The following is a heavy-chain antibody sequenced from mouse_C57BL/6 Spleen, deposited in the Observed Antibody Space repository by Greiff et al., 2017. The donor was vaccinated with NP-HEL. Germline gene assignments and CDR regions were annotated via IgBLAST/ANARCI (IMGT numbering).Heavy chain of an antibody. Sequence: QVHVKQPGAELVRPGTSVKLSCKASGYTFTSYWMHWVKQRPGQGLEWIGVIDPSDSYTNYNQKFKGKATLTVDTSSSTAYMQLSSLTSEDSAVYYCARRPPMDYWGQGTSVTVSS. CDR3: ARRPPMDY. CDR2: IDPSDSYT. J-gene: IGHJ4*01. CDR1: GYTFTSYW. V-gene: IGHV1-59*01.